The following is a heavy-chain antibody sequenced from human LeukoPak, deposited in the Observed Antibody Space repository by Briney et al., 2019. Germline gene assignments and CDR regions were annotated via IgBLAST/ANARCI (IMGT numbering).Heavy chain of an antibody. D-gene: IGHD3-16*01. CDR1: GASFSDSY. Sequence: SETLSLTCAVYGASFSDSYWSWTRQSPEKGLEWIGEINNSGSTSYNPSLNSRVIMSVDRSKNQFSLRLTSVTAADTAVYYCARGRYGPRLGNWGQGTLVTVSS. CDR2: INNSGST. V-gene: IGHV4-34*01. CDR3: ARGRYGPRLGN. J-gene: IGHJ4*02.